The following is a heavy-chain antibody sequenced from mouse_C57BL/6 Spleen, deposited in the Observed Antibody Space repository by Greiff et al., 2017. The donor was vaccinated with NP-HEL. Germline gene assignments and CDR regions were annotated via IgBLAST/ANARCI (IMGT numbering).Heavy chain of an antibody. V-gene: IGHV5-6*01. Sequence: EVKVVESGGDLVKPGGSLKLSCAASGFTFSSYGMSWVRQTPDKRLEWVATISSGGSYTYYPDSVKGRFTISRDNAKNTLYLQMSSLKSEDTAMYYCARQEGITTVVATMDYWGQGTSVTVSS. J-gene: IGHJ4*01. D-gene: IGHD1-1*01. CDR3: ARQEGITTVVATMDY. CDR1: GFTFSSYG. CDR2: ISSGGSYT.